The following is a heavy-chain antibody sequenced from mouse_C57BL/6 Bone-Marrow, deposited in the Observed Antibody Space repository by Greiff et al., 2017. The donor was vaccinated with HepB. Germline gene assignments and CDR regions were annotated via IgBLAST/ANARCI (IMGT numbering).Heavy chain of an antibody. Sequence: VQLQQSGAELVRPGASVKLSCTASGFNIKDYYMHWVKQRPEQGLEWIGWIDPENGDTEYASKFQGKATITADKSSNTAYLQLSSLTSEDTAVYYCTTFDYTDYWGQGTTLTVSS. CDR1: GFNIKDYY. CDR2: IDPENGDT. V-gene: IGHV14-4*01. CDR3: TTFDYTDY. J-gene: IGHJ2*01. D-gene: IGHD2-4*01.